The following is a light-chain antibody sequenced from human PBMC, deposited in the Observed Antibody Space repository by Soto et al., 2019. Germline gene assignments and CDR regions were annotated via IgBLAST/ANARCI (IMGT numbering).Light chain of an antibody. CDR1: NSNIGNNA. V-gene: IGLV1-36*01. Sequence: QSVLTQPPSVSGAPRQRVTISCSGSNSNIGNNAENWYQQLPGKAPKLLIYYDDLLPSGVSDRFSGSKSGTSASLAISGLQSEDEAGYYCAAWDDSLNGPVFGGGTKVTVL. CDR3: AAWDDSLNGPV. J-gene: IGLJ2*01. CDR2: YDD.